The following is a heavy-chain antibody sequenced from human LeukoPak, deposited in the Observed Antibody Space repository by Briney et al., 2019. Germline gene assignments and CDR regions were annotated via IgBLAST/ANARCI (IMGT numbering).Heavy chain of an antibody. J-gene: IGHJ4*02. Sequence: GGSLRLSCAASGFTFYSYSMNWVRQAPGKGLEWVSYIIAISNTMYYADSVKGRFTISRDNAKSSLFLQMNSLRAEDTAVYYCASLTTVNPPGYFDYWGQGTLVIVSS. CDR3: ASLTTVNPPGYFDY. D-gene: IGHD4-17*01. V-gene: IGHV3-48*01. CDR1: GFTFYSYS. CDR2: IIAISNTM.